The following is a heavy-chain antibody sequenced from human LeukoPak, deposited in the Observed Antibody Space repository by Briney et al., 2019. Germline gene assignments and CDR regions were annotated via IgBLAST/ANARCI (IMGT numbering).Heavy chain of an antibody. D-gene: IGHD6-19*01. CDR1: GFTFDDYA. CDR2: ISWNSGSI. CDR3: ARDGSGWYYFDY. J-gene: IGHJ4*02. V-gene: IGHV3-9*01. Sequence: PGGSLRLSCAASGFTFDDYAMHWVRQAPGKGLEWVSGISWNSGSIGYAESVKGPFTISRDNAKNSLYLQMNSLRSEDTAVYYCARDGSGWYYFDYWGQGTLVTVSS.